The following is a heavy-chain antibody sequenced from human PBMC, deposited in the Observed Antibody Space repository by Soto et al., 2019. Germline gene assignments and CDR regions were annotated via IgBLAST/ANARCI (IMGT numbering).Heavy chain of an antibody. CDR1: VGSISSGGYY. CDR3: ARDGITAMVF. CDR2: IYYSGST. J-gene: IGHJ4*02. V-gene: IGHV4-31*03. D-gene: IGHD5-18*01. Sequence: SETLSLTCTVSVGSISSGGYYWSWIRQHPGKGLEWIGYIYYSGSTYYNPSLKSRVTISVDTSKNQFSLKLSSVTAADSAVYDCARDGITAMVFWGQGTLVTVSS.